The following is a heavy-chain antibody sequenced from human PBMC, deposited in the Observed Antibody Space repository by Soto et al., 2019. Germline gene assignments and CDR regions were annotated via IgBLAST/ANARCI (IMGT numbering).Heavy chain of an antibody. CDR1: GDSFTSDW. J-gene: IGHJ4*02. D-gene: IGHD3-22*01. V-gene: IGHV5-51*01. CDR2: IYPGDSDT. Sequence: GASLKISCQASGDSFTSDWLGWVRLIPGKGPEWMGIIYPGDSDTRYSPSFQGQVTISADKSSSTAYLQWRSLKASDTAMYYGARAQYYYDSNSYYFDYWGQGTLVTFSS. CDR3: ARAQYYYDSNSYYFDY.